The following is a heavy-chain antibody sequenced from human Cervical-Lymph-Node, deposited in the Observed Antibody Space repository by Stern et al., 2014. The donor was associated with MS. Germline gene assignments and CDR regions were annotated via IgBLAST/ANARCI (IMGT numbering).Heavy chain of an antibody. J-gene: IGHJ6*02. V-gene: IGHV1-69*06. Sequence: QVQLVQSGAEVKKPGSSVKVSCKASGGSFSTFAITWVRQAPGQGLEWMAGITPLLGTTNFAHKFQGRIALTADTSTNPVYMELTSLRSDDTAVYYCARDPAVLIQGSYYGMDVWGQGTTVIVS. D-gene: IGHD2-21*01. CDR2: ITPLLGTT. CDR1: GGSFSTFA. CDR3: ARDPAVLIQGSYYGMDV.